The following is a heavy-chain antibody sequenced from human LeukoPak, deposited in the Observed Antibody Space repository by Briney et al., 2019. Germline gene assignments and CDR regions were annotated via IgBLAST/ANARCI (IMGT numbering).Heavy chain of an antibody. D-gene: IGHD3-22*01. CDR1: GYTFTSYD. CDR3: ARDYRNYYDSSGYYPPFDP. Sequence: ASVKVSCKASGYTFTSYDINWVRQATGQGLEWMGWMNPNSGNTGYAQKFQGRVTITADESTSTAYMELSSLRSEDTAVYYCARDYRNYYDSSGYYPPFDPWGQGTLVTVSS. J-gene: IGHJ5*02. V-gene: IGHV1-8*01. CDR2: MNPNSGNT.